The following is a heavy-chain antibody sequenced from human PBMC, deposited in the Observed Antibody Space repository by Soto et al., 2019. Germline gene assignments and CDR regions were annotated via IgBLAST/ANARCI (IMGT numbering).Heavy chain of an antibody. CDR3: ARDSRAGASNRRYYFDY. D-gene: IGHD6-13*01. J-gene: IGHJ4*02. CDR1: GGSIYSSSW. V-gene: IGHV4-4*02. CDR2: IYHTGNT. Sequence: PSDTTSITCAVCGGSIYSSSWWSWVNKPPGKGLEWIGEIYHTGNTNYNPSLESRVTISVDKSKNQFSMNLNSVTAADTAVYYCARDSRAGASNRRYYFDYWGQGTLVSVSS.